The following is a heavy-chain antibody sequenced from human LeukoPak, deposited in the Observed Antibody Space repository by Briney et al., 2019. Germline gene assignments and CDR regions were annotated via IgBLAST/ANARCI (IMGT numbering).Heavy chain of an antibody. D-gene: IGHD1-1*01. V-gene: IGHV4-59*11. CDR3: ARAMRWTSGPVELGWFDR. Sequence: SETLSLTCTVSGASISSHYWSWIRQPPGKGLEYIAYISYSGDTKYNPSLKNRVTISVDTSKNQVFLTLTSVSAADTAVYYCARAMRWTSGPVELGWFDRWGQGTLVTVSS. J-gene: IGHJ5*02. CDR1: GASISSHY. CDR2: ISYSGDT.